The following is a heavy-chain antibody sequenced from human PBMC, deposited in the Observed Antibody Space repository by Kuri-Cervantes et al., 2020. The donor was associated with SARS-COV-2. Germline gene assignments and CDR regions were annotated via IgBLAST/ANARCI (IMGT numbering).Heavy chain of an antibody. CDR3: ARTHYAALLDI. CDR1: GGSISSYY. CDR2: IYYSGST. D-gene: IGHD2-2*01. V-gene: IGHV4-59*01. J-gene: IGHJ3*02. Sequence: ESLKISCTVSGGSISSYYWSWIRQPPGKGLEWIGYIYYSGSTNYNPSLKSRVTISVDTSKNQFSLKLSSVTAADTAVYYCARTHYAALLDIWGQGTMVPSPQ.